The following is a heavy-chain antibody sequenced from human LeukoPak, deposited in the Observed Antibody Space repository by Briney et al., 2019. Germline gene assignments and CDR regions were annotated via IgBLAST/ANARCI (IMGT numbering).Heavy chain of an antibody. CDR3: ARDSGYSSGWFGDV. Sequence: PGGSLRLSCAASGFTFDDYGMSWVRQAPGKGLEWVSGINWNGGRTGYADSVKGRFTISRDNAKNSLYLQMNSLRAEDTALYYCARDSGYSSGWFGDVWGKGTTVTVSS. J-gene: IGHJ6*04. V-gene: IGHV3-20*04. D-gene: IGHD6-19*01. CDR1: GFTFDDYG. CDR2: INWNGGRT.